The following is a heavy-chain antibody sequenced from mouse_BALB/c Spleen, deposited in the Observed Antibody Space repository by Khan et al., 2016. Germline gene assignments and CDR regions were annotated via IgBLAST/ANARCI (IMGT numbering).Heavy chain of an antibody. CDR1: GYTFTSYW. CDR2: IAPGSGST. Sequence: DLVKPGASVKLSCKASGYTFTSYWINWIKQRPGQGLEWIGRIAPGSGSTYYNEMFKGKATLTVDTSSSTAYIQLSSLSSEDSAVYFCAREDGDEGDYFDYWGQGTTLTVSS. D-gene: IGHD3-3*01. V-gene: IGHV1S41*01. J-gene: IGHJ2*01. CDR3: AREDGDEGDYFDY.